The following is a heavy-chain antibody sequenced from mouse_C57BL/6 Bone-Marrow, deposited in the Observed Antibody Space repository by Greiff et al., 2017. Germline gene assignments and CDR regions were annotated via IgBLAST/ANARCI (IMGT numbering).Heavy chain of an antibody. D-gene: IGHD1-1*02. CDR2: IHPNSGST. J-gene: IGHJ1*03. CDR3: APYGSYWYFDV. CDR1: GYTFTSYW. Sequence: QVQLQQPGAELVKPGASVKLSCKASGYTFTSYWMHWVKQRPGQGLEWIGMIHPNSGSTNYNEKFKSKATLTVDKSSSTAYMQLSSLTSEDSAVXCCAPYGSYWYFDVWGTGTTVTVSS. V-gene: IGHV1-64*01.